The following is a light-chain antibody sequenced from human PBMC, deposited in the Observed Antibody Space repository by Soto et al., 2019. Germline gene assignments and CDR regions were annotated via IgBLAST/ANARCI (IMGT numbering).Light chain of an antibody. J-gene: IGKJ1*01. CDR3: QQYNSYWT. Sequence: DIQMTQSPSSVSGSGVGRVTITCRASQSISSWLAWYQQKPGKSPKLLIYDDSSLESGVPSRFSGSGSGTEFTLTISSLQPGDFATYYCQQYNSYWTVGQGTKVEIK. CDR1: QSISSW. V-gene: IGKV1-5*01. CDR2: DDS.